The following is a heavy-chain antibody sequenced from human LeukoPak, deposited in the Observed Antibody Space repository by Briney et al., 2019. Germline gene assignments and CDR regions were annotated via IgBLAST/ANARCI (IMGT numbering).Heavy chain of an antibody. CDR2: IYYSGST. CDR1: GGSISSYY. D-gene: IGHD5-24*01. Sequence: SETLSLTCTVSGGSISSYYWSWIRQPPGKGLEWIGYIYYSGSTNYNPSLKSRVTISVDTSKNQFSLKLSSVTAADTAVYYCASSRVEMATTQYDYWGQGTLVTVSS. V-gene: IGHV4-59*08. J-gene: IGHJ4*02. CDR3: ASSRVEMATTQYDY.